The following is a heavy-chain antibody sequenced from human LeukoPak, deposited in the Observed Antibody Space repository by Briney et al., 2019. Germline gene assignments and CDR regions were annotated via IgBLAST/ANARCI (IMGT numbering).Heavy chain of an antibody. Sequence: VSVKVSCKVSGYTLTELSMHWVRQARGKGLEWMGGFDPEDGETIYAQKFQGRVTMTEDTSTGTAYMELSSLRSEDTAVYYCATASGSYYGGIDYWGQGTLVTVSS. CDR2: FDPEDGET. D-gene: IGHD1-26*01. CDR3: ATASGSYYGGIDY. CDR1: GYTLTELS. J-gene: IGHJ4*02. V-gene: IGHV1-24*01.